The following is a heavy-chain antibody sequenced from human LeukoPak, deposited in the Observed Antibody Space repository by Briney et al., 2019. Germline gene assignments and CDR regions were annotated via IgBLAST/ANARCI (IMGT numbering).Heavy chain of an antibody. CDR2: MNPNSGNT. D-gene: IGHD6-19*01. J-gene: IGHJ4*02. Sequence: ASVKVSCKASGYTFTSYEINWVRQATGQGLEWMGWMNPNSGNTGYAQKFQGRVTMTRNTSISTAYMELSSLRSEDTAVYYCARGPKLTLIAVAGTPFDYWGQGTLVTVSS. V-gene: IGHV1-8*01. CDR3: ARGPKLTLIAVAGTPFDY. CDR1: GYTFTSYE.